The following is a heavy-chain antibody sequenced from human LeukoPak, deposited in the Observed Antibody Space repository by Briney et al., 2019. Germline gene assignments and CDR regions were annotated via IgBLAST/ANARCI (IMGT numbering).Heavy chain of an antibody. D-gene: IGHD1-7*01. V-gene: IGHV3-48*03. CDR3: ARHRGRTYFDY. Sequence: GGSLSLSCAVSGLTFSSYEMNWVRQAPGRGLEWVSYIRSSVNTVYYADCVKGQFTISRDNAKNSLYLQMNSLRAEDTAVYYCARHRGRTYFDYWGQGTLVTVSS. CDR2: IRSSVNTV. CDR1: GLTFSSYE. J-gene: IGHJ4*02.